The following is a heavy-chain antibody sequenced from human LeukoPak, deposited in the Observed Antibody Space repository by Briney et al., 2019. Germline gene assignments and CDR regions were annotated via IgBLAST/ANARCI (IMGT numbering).Heavy chain of an antibody. CDR1: GGTFNHFG. CDR3: ARDSGRPPTSFDY. Sequence: ASVKVSCKASGGTFNHFGINWVRQAPGQGLEWMGRIIPILDLTKYAPKIQDRVTITADKSTSTAYMELNSLRSEDTAVYFCARDSGRPPTSFDYWGQGTLVTVS. CDR2: IIPILDLT. V-gene: IGHV1-69*04. J-gene: IGHJ4*02. D-gene: IGHD1-1*01.